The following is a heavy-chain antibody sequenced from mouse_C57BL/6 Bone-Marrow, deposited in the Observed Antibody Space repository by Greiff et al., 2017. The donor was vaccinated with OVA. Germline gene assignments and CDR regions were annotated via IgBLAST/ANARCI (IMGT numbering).Heavy chain of an antibody. D-gene: IGHD2-14*01. CDR3: ARRNDGAPYAMDY. CDR1: GFTFSDYG. V-gene: IGHV5-17*01. CDR2: ISSGSSTI. J-gene: IGHJ4*01. Sequence: EVHLVESGGGLVKPGGSLKLSCAASGFTFSDYGMHWVRQAPEKGLEWVAYISSGSSTIYYADTVKGRFTISRDNAKNTLFLQMTSLRSEDTAMYYCARRNDGAPYAMDYWGQGTSVTVSS.